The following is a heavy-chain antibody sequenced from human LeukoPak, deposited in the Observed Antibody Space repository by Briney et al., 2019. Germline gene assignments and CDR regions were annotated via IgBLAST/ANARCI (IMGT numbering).Heavy chain of an antibody. Sequence: PSQTLSLTCTVSGGSINSGSYYWNWIRQHPGEGLEWIGYIYNSGSTHYNPSLKSRVTVSVDTSKNQFSLMLNSVTAADTAVYYCARDSSGWYDYWGQGTLVTVSS. D-gene: IGHD6-19*01. V-gene: IGHV4-31*03. CDR2: IYNSGST. CDR1: GGSINSGSYY. CDR3: ARDSSGWYDY. J-gene: IGHJ4*02.